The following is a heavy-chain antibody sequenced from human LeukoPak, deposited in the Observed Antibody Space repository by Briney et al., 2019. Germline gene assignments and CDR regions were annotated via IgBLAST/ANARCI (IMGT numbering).Heavy chain of an antibody. Sequence: QPGGSLRLSCAASGFTFSRHGMHWVRQAPGKGLEWVAVIWYDGSNKYYADSVKGRFTISRDNSKNTLYLQMNSLRAEDTAVYYCARSVCCWGQGTLVTVSS. CDR2: IWYDGSNK. CDR1: GFTFSRHG. V-gene: IGHV3-33*01. CDR3: ARSVCC. J-gene: IGHJ4*02. D-gene: IGHD3-10*02.